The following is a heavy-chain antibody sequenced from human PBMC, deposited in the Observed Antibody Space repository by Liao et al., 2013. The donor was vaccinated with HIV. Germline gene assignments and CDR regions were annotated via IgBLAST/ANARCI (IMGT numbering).Heavy chain of an antibody. D-gene: IGHD3-10*01. J-gene: IGHJ4*02. CDR1: GGSITSGTYF. V-gene: IGHV4-61*02. Sequence: QVQLEESGPGLVKPSQTLSLTCTVSGGSITSGTYFWTWIRQPAGKGLEWLGRVHTSGSTDYNPSLKSRLIISVDTSKNQFSLRLTSVTAADTAVYYCARDSLRGKFDYWGQGAPVTVSS. CDR3: ARDSLRGKFDY. CDR2: VHTSGST.